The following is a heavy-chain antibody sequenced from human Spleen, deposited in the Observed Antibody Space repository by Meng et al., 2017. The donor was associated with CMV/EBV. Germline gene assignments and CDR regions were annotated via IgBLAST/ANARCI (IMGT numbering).Heavy chain of an antibody. CDR3: ARVSRSGSGYYDFNYYYYYGMDV. V-gene: IGHV1-69*05. Sequence: IRWGRQAPGQGLEWMGGIIPIFGTANYAQKFQGRVTITTDESTSTAYMELSSLRSEDTAVYYCARVSRSGSGYYDFNYYYYYGMDVWGQGTTVTVSS. J-gene: IGHJ6*02. D-gene: IGHD3-3*01. CDR2: IIPIFGTA.